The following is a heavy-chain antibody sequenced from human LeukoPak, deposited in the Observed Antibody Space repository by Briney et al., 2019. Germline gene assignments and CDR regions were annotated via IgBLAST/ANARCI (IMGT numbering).Heavy chain of an antibody. J-gene: IGHJ5*02. Sequence: SVKVSCKASGGTFSSYAISWVRQAPGQGLEWMGRIIPILGIANYAQKFQGRVTITADKSTSTTYMELSSLRSEDTAVYYCARAGGYCSGGGCYWLSPQDNWFDPWGQGTLVTVSS. V-gene: IGHV1-69*04. D-gene: IGHD2-15*01. CDR1: GGTFSSYA. CDR3: ARAGGYCSGGGCYWLSPQDNWFDP. CDR2: IIPILGIA.